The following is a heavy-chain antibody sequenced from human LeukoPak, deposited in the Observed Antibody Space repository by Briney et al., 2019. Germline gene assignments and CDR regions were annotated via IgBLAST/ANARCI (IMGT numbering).Heavy chain of an antibody. CDR3: ARGAGAYKHYAMDV. D-gene: IGHD6-19*01. V-gene: IGHV3-66*01. J-gene: IGHJ6*02. CDR2: IYIGGRT. Sequence: GGSLRLSCEGSGFIFSGAWMSWVRQAPGKGLEWVSGIYIGGRTISVDSVRGRFTISRDNSKNTLYLQMNSLRAEDTALYYCARGAGAYKHYAMDVWGQGTTVAVSS. CDR1: GFIFSGAW.